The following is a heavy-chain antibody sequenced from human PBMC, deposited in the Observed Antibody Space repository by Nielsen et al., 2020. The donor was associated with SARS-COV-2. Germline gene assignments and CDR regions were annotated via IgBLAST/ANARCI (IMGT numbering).Heavy chain of an antibody. CDR3: ARGGRITFGGADDAFDI. V-gene: IGHV4-30-2*01. CDR2: IYHSGRT. CDR1: GGSIRSGGYS. J-gene: IGHJ3*02. Sequence: SEPLSLTCAVSGGSIRSGGYSWSWIRQPPGKGLEWIGYIYHSGRTYYNPSLKSRVTISVDRSKNQFSLKLSSVTAADTAVYYCARGGRITFGGADDAFDIWGQGTMVTVSS. D-gene: IGHD3-16*01.